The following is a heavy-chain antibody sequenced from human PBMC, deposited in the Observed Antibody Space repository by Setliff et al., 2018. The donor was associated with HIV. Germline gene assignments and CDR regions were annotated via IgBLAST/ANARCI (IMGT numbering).Heavy chain of an antibody. Sequence: SETLSLTCTVSGYSISSDYYWGWIRQPPGKGLEWIGSIYHTGSTYYNPSLKSRVTRSVATSKNQFSLKLTSVTAADTAVYYFATPPIAGVRGYPQGWYFDLWGRGTLVTVSS. CDR3: ATPPIAGVRGYPQGWYFDL. CDR2: IYHTGST. V-gene: IGHV4-38-2*02. J-gene: IGHJ2*01. D-gene: IGHD3-10*01. CDR1: GYSISSDYY.